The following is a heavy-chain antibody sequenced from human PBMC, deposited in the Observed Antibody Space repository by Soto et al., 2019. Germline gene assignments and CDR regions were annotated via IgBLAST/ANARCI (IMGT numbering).Heavy chain of an antibody. Sequence: PGGSLRLSCAASGFNISNNWMTWVRQAPGKGLEWVANIKRDGSETFYVDSVQGRFTVSRDNAMNSVFLQMISLTAEDTAVYYGSRMQYGEGNNDRYCEIWGRGSLVTV. V-gene: IGHV3-7*04. J-gene: IGHJ2*01. CDR2: IKRDGSET. CDR3: SRMQYGEGNNDRYCEI. D-gene: IGHD2-21*01. CDR1: GFNISNNW.